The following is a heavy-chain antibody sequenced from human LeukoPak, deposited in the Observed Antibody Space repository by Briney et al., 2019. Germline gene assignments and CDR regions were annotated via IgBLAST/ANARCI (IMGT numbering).Heavy chain of an antibody. V-gene: IGHV4-39*01. J-gene: IGHJ4*02. CDR1: GGSISSSSYY. D-gene: IGHD3-3*01. Sequence: SETLSLTCTVSGGSISSSSYYWGWIRQPPGKGLEWIGSIYYSGSTYYNPSLKSRVTMSVDTSKNQFSLKLSSVTAADTAVYYRARQSNVRSGYFDYWGQGTLVTVSS. CDR3: ARQSNVRSGYFDY. CDR2: IYYSGST.